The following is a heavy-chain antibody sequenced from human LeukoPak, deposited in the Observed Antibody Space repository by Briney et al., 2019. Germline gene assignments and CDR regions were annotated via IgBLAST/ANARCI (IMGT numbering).Heavy chain of an antibody. J-gene: IGHJ4*02. D-gene: IGHD2-15*01. CDR1: GFTFSSYW. Sequence: GGSLRLSCAASGFTFSSYWMSWVRQAPGKGLEWVANIKQDGSEKYYVDSVKGRFTISRDNAKNSLYLQMNSLRAEDTAVYYCARTLGYCSGGSCYGNDYWGQGTLVTVSS. CDR2: IKQDGSEK. CDR3: ARTLGYCSGGSCYGNDY. V-gene: IGHV3-7*01.